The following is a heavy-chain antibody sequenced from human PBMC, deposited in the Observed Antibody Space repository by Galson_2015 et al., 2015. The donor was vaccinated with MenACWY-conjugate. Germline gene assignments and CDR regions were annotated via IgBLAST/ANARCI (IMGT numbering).Heavy chain of an antibody. CDR2: IIPILGIA. V-gene: IGHV1-69*04. D-gene: IGHD2-15*01. CDR1: GGTFSSYA. CDR3: ASWLLYCSGGSCYESYYYYYGMDV. Sequence: SVKVSCKASGGTFSSYAISWVRQAPGQGLEWMGRIIPILGIANYAQKFQGRVTITADKSTSTAYMELSSLRSGDMAVYYCASWLLYCSGGSCYESYYYYYGMDVWGQGTTVTVSS. J-gene: IGHJ6*02.